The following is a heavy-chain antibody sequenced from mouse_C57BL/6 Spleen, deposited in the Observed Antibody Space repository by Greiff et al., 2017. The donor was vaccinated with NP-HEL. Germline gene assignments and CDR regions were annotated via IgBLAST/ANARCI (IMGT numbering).Heavy chain of an antibody. CDR1: GYTFTSYG. CDR2: IYPRSGNT. J-gene: IGHJ4*01. V-gene: IGHV1-81*01. Sequence: QVQLQQPGAELARPGASVKLSCKASGYTFTSYGISWVKQRTGQGLEWIGEIYPRSGNTYYNEKFKGKATLTADKSSSTAYMELRSLTSEDSAVYFCARLRRIDYAMDYWGQGTSVTVSS. CDR3: ARLRRIDYAMDY. D-gene: IGHD2-12*01.